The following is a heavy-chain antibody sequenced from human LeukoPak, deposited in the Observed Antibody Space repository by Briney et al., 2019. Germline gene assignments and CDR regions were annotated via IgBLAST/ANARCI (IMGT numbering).Heavy chain of an antibody. CDR1: GGSFSPYY. Sequence: SETLSLTCAVYGGSFSPYYWSWIRQSPGKGLEWIAEINHGRYPNHTPSVKSRVTISVDPSTNQFSLKVTTLTAADTSVYYCARAPTISETGYFDYWGQGTLVTVSS. CDR2: INHGRYP. J-gene: IGHJ4*03. D-gene: IGHD1-1*01. CDR3: ARAPTISETGYFDY. V-gene: IGHV4-34*01.